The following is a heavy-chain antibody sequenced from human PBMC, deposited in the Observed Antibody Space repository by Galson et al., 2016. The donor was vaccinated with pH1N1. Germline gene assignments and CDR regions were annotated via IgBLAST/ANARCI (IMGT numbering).Heavy chain of an antibody. CDR3: ASVGFCSGGECYGRFDH. D-gene: IGHD2-8*02. CDR2: INPSGGST. J-gene: IGHJ5*02. CDR1: GYTFTNYY. Sequence: SVKVSCKASGYTFTNYYMHWVRQAPGQGLEWMGIINPSGGSTYYPPKLQGRVTMTRDTSTSTVYMELSSLRSDDTAIYYCASVGFCSGGECYGRFDHWGQGTLVTVSS. V-gene: IGHV1-46*03.